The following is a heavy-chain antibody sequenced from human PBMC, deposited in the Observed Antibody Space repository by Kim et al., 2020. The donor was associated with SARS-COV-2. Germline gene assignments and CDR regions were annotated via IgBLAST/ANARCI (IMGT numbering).Heavy chain of an antibody. CDR3: ARLRVSRGGLDL. CDR2: ITQFGIT. CDR1: GGTLSGDD. J-gene: IGHJ2*01. Sequence: SETLSLTCGVYGGTLSGDDWSWLRQPPGKGLEWIGQITQFGITRYNTSLESRVTISRDTSKNEVSLKLTSTAVADTAIYYCARLRVSRGGLDLWGRGTGVSVSS. V-gene: IGHV4-34*01. D-gene: IGHD3-10*01.